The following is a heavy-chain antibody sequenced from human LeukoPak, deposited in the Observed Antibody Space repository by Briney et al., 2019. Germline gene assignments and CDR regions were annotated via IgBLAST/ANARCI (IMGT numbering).Heavy chain of an antibody. Sequence: PSETLSLTCTVSGGSISSSSYYWGWIRQPPGKGLEWIGSIYYSGSTYYNPSLKSRVTISVDTSKNQFSLKLSSVTAADTAVYYCARGELSIAAPHRRDWFDPWGQGTLVTVSS. CDR3: ARGELSIAAPHRRDWFDP. CDR2: IYYSGST. J-gene: IGHJ5*02. V-gene: IGHV4-39*07. CDR1: GGSISSSSYY. D-gene: IGHD6-6*01.